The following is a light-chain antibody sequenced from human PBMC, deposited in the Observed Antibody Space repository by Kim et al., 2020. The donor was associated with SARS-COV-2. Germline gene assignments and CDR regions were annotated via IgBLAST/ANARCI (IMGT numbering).Light chain of an antibody. V-gene: IGLV3-1*01. CDR1: KLGDKY. CDR2: QDS. J-gene: IGLJ3*02. CDR3: QAWDSSIWV. Sequence: SYELTQPPSVSVSPGQTASITCPGDKLGDKYACWYQQKPGQSPVLVIYQDSKRPSGIPERFSGSNSGNTATLPISGTQAMDEADYSCQAWDSSIWVFGGG.